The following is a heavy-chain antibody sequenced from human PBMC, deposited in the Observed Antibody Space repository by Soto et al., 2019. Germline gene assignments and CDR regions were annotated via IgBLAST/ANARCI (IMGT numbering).Heavy chain of an antibody. D-gene: IGHD6-13*01. CDR2: IKQDGSEK. Sequence: EVQLVESGGGLVQPGGSLRLSCAASGFTFSSYWMSWVRQAPGKGLEWVANIKQDGSEKYYVDSVKGRFTISRDNAKNELYLQMISRRAEDTAVYYCARASVPTTQGISSWEPYYYGMDVWGQGTTVTVSS. CDR1: GFTFSSYW. J-gene: IGHJ6*02. CDR3: ARASVPTTQGISSWEPYYYGMDV. V-gene: IGHV3-7*01.